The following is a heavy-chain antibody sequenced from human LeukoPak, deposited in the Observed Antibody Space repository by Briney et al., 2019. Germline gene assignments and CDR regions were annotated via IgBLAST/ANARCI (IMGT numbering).Heavy chain of an antibody. V-gene: IGHV4-34*01. CDR3: ARGLYSSSVLLGTYQKGRQRRGWFDP. CDR1: GGSISGYY. D-gene: IGHD6-6*01. Sequence: SETLSLTCTVSGGSISGYYWSWIRQPPGKGLEWIGEINHSGSTNYNPSLKSRVTISVDTSKNQFSLKLSSVTAADTAVYYCARGLYSSSVLLGTYQKGRQRRGWFDPWGQGTLVTVSS. CDR2: INHSGST. J-gene: IGHJ5*02.